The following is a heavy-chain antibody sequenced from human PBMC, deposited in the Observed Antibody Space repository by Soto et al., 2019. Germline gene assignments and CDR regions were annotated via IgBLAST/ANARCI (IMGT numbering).Heavy chain of an antibody. J-gene: IGHJ5*02. D-gene: IGHD2-2*02. CDR2: IYYSGST. CDR3: ARLRYCSSTSCHRFDP. CDR1: GGSISSGGYY. Sequence: TLSLTCTVSGGSISSGGYYWNWIRQHPGKGLEWIGYIYYSGSTYYNPSLKSRVIVSVDTSKNQFSLKLTSVTAADTAVYYCARLRYCSSTSCHRFDPWGQGTLVTVSS. V-gene: IGHV4-31*03.